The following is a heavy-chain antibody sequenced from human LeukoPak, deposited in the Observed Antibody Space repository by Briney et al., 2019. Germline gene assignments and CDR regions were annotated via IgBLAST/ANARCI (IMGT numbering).Heavy chain of an antibody. V-gene: IGHV6-1*01. CDR1: GDSVSSNIAA. Sequence: SQTLSLTCAISGDSVSSNIAAWNWIRQSPSRGLEWLGRTYYRSKWYNDYAVSVKSRININADTSKNQVSLQLNFVTPEDTAVFYCAREYCSGGRCSVNDSFDSWGQGTLVTVSS. CDR2: TYYRSKWYN. J-gene: IGHJ5*01. CDR3: AREYCSGGRCSVNDSFDS. D-gene: IGHD2-15*01.